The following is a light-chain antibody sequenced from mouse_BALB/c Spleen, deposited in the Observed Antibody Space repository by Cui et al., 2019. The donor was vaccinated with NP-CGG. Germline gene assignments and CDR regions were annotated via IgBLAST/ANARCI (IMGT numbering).Light chain of an antibody. CDR3: NHWV. J-gene: IGLJ1*01. CDR2: GTN. V-gene: IGLV1*01. Sequence: QAVVTQESALTPSPGETVTLTCRSSTGDVTNSNYANWVQENTDHLFTGIIGGTNNRVPGVPARFSGSLIGDKAALNITGAQTEDGAIWYSNHWVFGGGTKLTVL. CDR1: TGDVTNSNY.